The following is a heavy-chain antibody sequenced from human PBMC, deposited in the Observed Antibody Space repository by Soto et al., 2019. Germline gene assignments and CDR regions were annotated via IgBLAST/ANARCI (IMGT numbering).Heavy chain of an antibody. J-gene: IGHJ4*02. CDR3: AKLRYFDWLPSYFDY. CDR2: ISGSGGST. V-gene: IGHV3-23*01. CDR1: GFTFSSYA. Sequence: GGSLRLSCAASGFTFSSYAMSWVRQAPGKGLEWVSAISGSGGSTYYADSVKGRFTISRDNSKNTLYLQMNSLRAEDTAVYYCAKLRYFDWLPSYFDYWGQGTLVTVSS. D-gene: IGHD3-9*01.